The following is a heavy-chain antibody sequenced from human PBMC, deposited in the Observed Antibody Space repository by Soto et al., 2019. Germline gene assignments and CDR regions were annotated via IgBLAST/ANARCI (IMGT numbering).Heavy chain of an antibody. V-gene: IGHV4-59*08. CDR3: ARHPPYSSSWAYNWFDP. CDR2: IYYSGST. J-gene: IGHJ5*02. Sequence: PSETLSLTCTVSGGSISSYYWSWIRQPPGKGLEWIGYIYYSGSTNYNPSLKSRVTISVDTSKNQFSLKLSSVTAADTAVYYCARHPPYSSSWAYNWFDPWGQGTLVTVS. CDR1: GGSISSYY. D-gene: IGHD6-13*01.